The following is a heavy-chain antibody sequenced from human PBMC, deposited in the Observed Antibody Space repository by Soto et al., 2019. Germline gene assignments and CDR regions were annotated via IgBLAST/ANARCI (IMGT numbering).Heavy chain of an antibody. V-gene: IGHV1-3*01. J-gene: IGHJ4*02. CDR1: GYTFTSYA. Sequence: QVQLVQSGAEVKKPGASVKVSCKASGYTFTSYAMHWVRQAPGQRLEWMGWINAGNGNTKYSQKFQGRVTITRDTSASTAYMELSSLRSEDTAVYYCARSRPFLLGLWCGESYFDYWGQGTLVTVSS. CDR2: INAGNGNT. D-gene: IGHD3-10*01. CDR3: ARSRPFLLGLWCGESYFDY.